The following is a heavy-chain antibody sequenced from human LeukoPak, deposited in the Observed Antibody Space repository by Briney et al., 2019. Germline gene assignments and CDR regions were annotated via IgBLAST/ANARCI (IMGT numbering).Heavy chain of an antibody. Sequence: GGSLRLSCAASGFTFSSYAMSWVRQAPGKWLEWVSAISGSGGSTYYADSVKGRFTISRDNAKNSLYLQMNSLRAEDTAVYYCARHGYSGYGGFDYWGQGTLVTVSS. CDR3: ARHGYSGYGGFDY. CDR1: GFTFSSYA. J-gene: IGHJ4*02. V-gene: IGHV3-23*01. D-gene: IGHD5-12*01. CDR2: ISGSGGST.